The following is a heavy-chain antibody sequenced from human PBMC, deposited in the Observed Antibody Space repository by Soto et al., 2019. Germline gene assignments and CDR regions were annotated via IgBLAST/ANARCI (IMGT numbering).Heavy chain of an antibody. V-gene: IGHV1-18*04. CDR3: AREWEGYCSGGSCYGHWFDP. J-gene: IGHJ5*02. CDR2: ISAYNGNT. D-gene: IGHD2-15*01. CDR1: CETFTSYG. Sequence: LVKVASKDACETFTSYGISWVRQAPGQGLECMGWISAYNGNTNYAQNLQGRVTMTTDTSTSTAYMELRSLRSDDTAVYYCAREWEGYCSGGSCYGHWFDPWGQGTLVTVSS.